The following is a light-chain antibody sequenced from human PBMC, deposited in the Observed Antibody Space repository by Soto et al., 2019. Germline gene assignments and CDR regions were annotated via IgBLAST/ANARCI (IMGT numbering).Light chain of an antibody. J-gene: IGLJ1*01. Sequence: QSVLTQPASVSGSPGQSITISCTGTGSDIGSYNFVSWYQHHPGKAPKLMIYEVSNRPSGVSDRFSGSKPDNTASLSISGLQAEDEGDYYCYSYTSSSTYVFGTGTKVTVL. CDR2: EVS. CDR1: GSDIGSYNF. V-gene: IGLV2-14*01. CDR3: YSYTSSSTYV.